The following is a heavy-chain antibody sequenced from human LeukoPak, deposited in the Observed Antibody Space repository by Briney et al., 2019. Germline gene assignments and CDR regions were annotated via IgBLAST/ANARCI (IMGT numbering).Heavy chain of an antibody. V-gene: IGHV1-8*03. Sequence: ASVKVSCKASGYTFTSYDINWVRQATGQGLEWMGWMNPNSGNTGYAQKFQGRVTITRNTSISTAYMELSSLRSEDTAVYYCATWYYDSSGYYKSFDYWGQGTLVTVSS. J-gene: IGHJ4*02. D-gene: IGHD3-22*01. CDR1: GYTFTSYD. CDR3: ATWYYDSSGYYKSFDY. CDR2: MNPNSGNT.